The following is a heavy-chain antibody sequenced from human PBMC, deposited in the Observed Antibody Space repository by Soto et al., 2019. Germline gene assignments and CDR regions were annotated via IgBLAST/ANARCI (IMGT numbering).Heavy chain of an antibody. CDR2: ISYDGSNK. CDR3: AKGAANWPFDY. Sequence: GGSLRLSCAASGFTFSNAWMSWVRQAPGKGLEWVAVISYDGSNKYYADSVKGRFTISRDNSKNTLYLQMNSLRAEDTAVYYCAKGAANWPFDYWGQGTLVTVSS. J-gene: IGHJ4*02. V-gene: IGHV3-30*18. D-gene: IGHD7-27*01. CDR1: GFTFSNAW.